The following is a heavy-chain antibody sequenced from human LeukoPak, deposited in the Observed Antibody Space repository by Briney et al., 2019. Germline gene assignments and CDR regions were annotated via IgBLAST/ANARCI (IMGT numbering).Heavy chain of an antibody. J-gene: IGHJ6*03. V-gene: IGHV3-74*01. Sequence: GGSLRLSCAASGFTFSSYWMHWVRQAPGKGLVWVSRINSDGSSTSYADSVKGRFTISRDNAKNTLYLQMNSLRAEDTAVYYCLSVDILTGYYFYFMDVWGKGTTVTVSS. CDR1: GFTFSSYW. D-gene: IGHD3-9*01. CDR2: INSDGSST. CDR3: LSVDILTGYYFYFMDV.